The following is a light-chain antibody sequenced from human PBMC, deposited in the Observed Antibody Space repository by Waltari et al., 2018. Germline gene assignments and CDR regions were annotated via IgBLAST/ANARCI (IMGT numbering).Light chain of an antibody. V-gene: IGKV3-15*01. CDR3: QQYNNWPPWT. CDR1: QSVRNN. CDR2: GAS. Sequence: EIVMTQSPATLSVSPGERATLPCRASQSVRNNLVWYQQKPGQAPRLLIYGASTRVTGIPARFGGSGSGTEFTLTISSVQSEDFAVYYCQQYNNWPPWTFGQGTKVEIK. J-gene: IGKJ1*01.